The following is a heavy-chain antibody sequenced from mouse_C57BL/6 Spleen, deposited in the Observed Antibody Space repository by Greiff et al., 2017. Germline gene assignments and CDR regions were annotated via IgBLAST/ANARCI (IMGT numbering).Heavy chain of an antibody. V-gene: IGHV6-3*01. Sequence: EVKLEESGGGLVQPGGSMKLSCVASGFTFSNYWMNWVRQSPEKGLEWVAQIRLKSDNYATHYAESVKGRFTISRDDSKSSVYLQMNNLRAEDTGIYYCTGLYDYDGYFDVWGTGTTVTVSS. CDR3: TGLYDYDGYFDV. J-gene: IGHJ1*03. CDR2: IRLKSDNYAT. D-gene: IGHD2-4*01. CDR1: GFTFSNYW.